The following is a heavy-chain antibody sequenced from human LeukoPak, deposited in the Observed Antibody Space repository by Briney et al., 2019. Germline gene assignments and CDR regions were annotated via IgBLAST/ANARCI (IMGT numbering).Heavy chain of an antibody. CDR2: IRYDGSNK. J-gene: IGHJ4*02. V-gene: IGHV3-30*02. CDR1: GFTFSSYG. Sequence: GGSLRLSCAASGFTFSSYGMHWVRQAPGKGPEWVAFIRYDGSNKFYADSVKGRFTISRDNPRNTLYLQMNSLRAEDTAMYHCAKEWELTYWGQGTLVTVSS. D-gene: IGHD1-26*01. CDR3: AKEWELTY.